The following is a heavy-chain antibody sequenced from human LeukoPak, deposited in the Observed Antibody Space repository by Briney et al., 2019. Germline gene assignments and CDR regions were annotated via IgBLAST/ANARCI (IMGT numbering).Heavy chain of an antibody. D-gene: IGHD6-13*01. J-gene: IGHJ6*03. CDR2: INTNTGNP. CDR1: GYTFTSYA. CDR3: ARATSIESSWYNFGFDYYYYYMDV. V-gene: IGHV7-4-1*02. Sequence: GASVKVSCKASGYTFTSYAMNWVRQAPGQGLEWMGWINTNTGNPTYAQGFTGRFVFSLDTSASTAYLQISSLKAEDTAVYYCARATSIESSWYNFGFDYYYYYMDVWGKGTTVTVSS.